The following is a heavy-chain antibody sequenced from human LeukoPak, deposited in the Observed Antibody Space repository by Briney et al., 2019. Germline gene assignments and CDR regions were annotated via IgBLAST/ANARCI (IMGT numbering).Heavy chain of an antibody. CDR3: ARDKIFGVVSDAFDI. D-gene: IGHD3-3*01. Sequence: ASVKVSCKASGYTFTGYYMHWVRQAPGQGLEWMGWINPNSGGTNYARKFQGRVTMTRDTSISTAYMELSRLRSDDTAVYYCARDKIFGVVSDAFDIWGQGTMVTVSS. V-gene: IGHV1-2*02. J-gene: IGHJ3*02. CDR2: INPNSGGT. CDR1: GYTFTGYY.